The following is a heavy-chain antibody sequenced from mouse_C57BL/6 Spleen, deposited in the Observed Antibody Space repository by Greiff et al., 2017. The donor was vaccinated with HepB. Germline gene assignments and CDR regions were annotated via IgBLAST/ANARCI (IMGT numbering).Heavy chain of an antibody. J-gene: IGHJ1*03. CDR3: ARGGATMITKWYFDV. D-gene: IGHD2-4*01. V-gene: IGHV1-52*01. CDR1: GYTFTSYW. Sequence: QVQLQQPGAELVRPGSSVKLSCKASGYTFTSYWMHWVKQRPIQGLEWIGNIDPSDSETHYNQKFKDKATLTVDKSSSTAYMQLSSLTSEDSAVYYCARGGATMITKWYFDVWGTGTTVTVSS. CDR2: IDPSDSET.